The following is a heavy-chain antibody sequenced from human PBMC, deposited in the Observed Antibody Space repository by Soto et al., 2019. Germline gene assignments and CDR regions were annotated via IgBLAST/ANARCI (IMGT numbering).Heavy chain of an antibody. Sequence: PGGSLRLSCAASGFTFTSYAMTWVRQAQGKGLEWVSAISGSGGSTYYADSVKGRFTISRDNSKNTLYLQMNSLRAEDTAVYYCARVKDTNGWPPGVWGLGTLVTVSS. D-gene: IGHD6-19*01. CDR1: GFTFTSYA. V-gene: IGHV3-23*01. CDR2: ISGSGGST. J-gene: IGHJ4*02. CDR3: ARVKDTNGWPPGV.